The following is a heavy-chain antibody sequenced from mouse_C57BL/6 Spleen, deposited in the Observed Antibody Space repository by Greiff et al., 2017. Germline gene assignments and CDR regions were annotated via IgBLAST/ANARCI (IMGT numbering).Heavy chain of an antibody. V-gene: IGHV1-18*01. Sequence: VQLQQSGPELVKPGASVKMPCKASGYTFTDYNMDWVKQSHGKSLEWIGDINPNNGGTNYNQKFKGKATLTVDKSSSTAYMELRSLTSEDTAVYYCARDRMDYYHFACWGQGTLVTVSA. J-gene: IGHJ3*01. CDR3: ARDRMDYYHFAC. CDR2: INPNNGGT. CDR1: GYTFTDYN. D-gene: IGHD1-1*01.